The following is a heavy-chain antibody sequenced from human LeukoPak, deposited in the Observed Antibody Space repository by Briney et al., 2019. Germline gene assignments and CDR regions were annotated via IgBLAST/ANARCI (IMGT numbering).Heavy chain of an antibody. CDR3: ARLRVRKLDY. D-gene: IGHD1-14*01. V-gene: IGHV1-2*02. CDR1: GYTFTADY. Sequence: ASVTVSCTTSGYTFTADYLYWVRQAPGQGLEWMGWISPNSGGTYYAQNFQGRVTMTRDKSISTAYMELSSLTSDDTAMYFCARLRVRKLDYWGQGTQVTVSS. J-gene: IGHJ4*02. CDR2: ISPNSGGT.